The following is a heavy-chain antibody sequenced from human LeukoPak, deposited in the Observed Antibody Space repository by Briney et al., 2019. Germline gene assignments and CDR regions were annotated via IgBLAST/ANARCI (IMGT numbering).Heavy chain of an antibody. Sequence: PSETLSLTCAVYGGSFSGYYWSWIRQPPGRGLEWIGEINHSGSTNYNPSLKSRVTISVDTSKNQFSLKLSSVTAADTAVYYCARNGYYDSNYWGQGTLVTVSS. CDR3: ARNGYYDSNY. CDR2: INHSGST. D-gene: IGHD3-22*01. J-gene: IGHJ4*02. V-gene: IGHV4-34*01. CDR1: GGSFSGYY.